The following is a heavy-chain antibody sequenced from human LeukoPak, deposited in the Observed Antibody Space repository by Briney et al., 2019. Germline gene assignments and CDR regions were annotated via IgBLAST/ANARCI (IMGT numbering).Heavy chain of an antibody. D-gene: IGHD2-15*01. CDR3: ARGYCSGGTCHTNDF. J-gene: IGHJ4*02. CDR2: INTDTGSP. CDR1: RYTFTDYY. Sequence: ASVKVSCKASRYTFTDYYIHWVRQAPGQGLEWMGWINTDTGSPTYAQGFVGRFVFSLDTSVSTAYLQISSLKAEDTAVYFCARGYCSGGTCHTNDFWGQGTLVTVSS. V-gene: IGHV7-4-1*02.